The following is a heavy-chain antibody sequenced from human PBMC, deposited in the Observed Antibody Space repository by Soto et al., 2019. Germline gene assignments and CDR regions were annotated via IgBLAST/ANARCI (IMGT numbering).Heavy chain of an antibody. V-gene: IGHV3-11*01. D-gene: IGHD2-2*01. CDR2: ISSGGVIT. Sequence: QVQLVESGGGSVKPGGSLRLSCAASGFTFSDYYMSWIRQAPGKGLEWVSYISSGGVITYYADSVKGRFTTSWDKAKNSLYLQMNTLSANDTAVYYCAKGVVPATKWGYYSYGLDVWGQGTTVTVSS. CDR1: GFTFSDYY. CDR3: AKGVVPATKWGYYSYGLDV. J-gene: IGHJ6*02.